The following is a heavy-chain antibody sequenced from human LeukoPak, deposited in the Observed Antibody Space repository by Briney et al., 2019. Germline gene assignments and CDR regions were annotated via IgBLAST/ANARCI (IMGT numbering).Heavy chain of an antibody. CDR2: IYYSGST. J-gene: IGHJ6*02. CDR3: GSGYDLGVSDWNYYYYGMDV. Sequence: SETLSPTCTVSGGSISSSSYYWGWIRQPPGKGLEWIGSIYYSGSTYYNPSLKSRVTISVDTSKNQFSLKLSSVTAADTAVYYCGSGYDLGVSDWNYYYYGMDVWGQGTTVTVSS. V-gene: IGHV4-39*01. CDR1: GGSISSSSYY. D-gene: IGHD5-12*01.